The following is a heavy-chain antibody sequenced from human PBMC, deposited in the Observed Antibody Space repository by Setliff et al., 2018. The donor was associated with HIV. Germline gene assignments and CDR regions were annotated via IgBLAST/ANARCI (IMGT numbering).Heavy chain of an antibody. D-gene: IGHD3-3*01. CDR3: VSGPLSGYGYYFDY. J-gene: IGHJ4*02. CDR2: FYHSGST. Sequence: SETLSLTCAVSGYSVSSGYYWGWIRQPPGKGLEWIGSFYHSGSTFYNPSLKSRVTISLDTSKNQFSLKLRSVTAADTAGYYCVSGPLSGYGYYFDYWGQGALVTVSS. CDR1: GYSVSSGYY. V-gene: IGHV4-38-2*01.